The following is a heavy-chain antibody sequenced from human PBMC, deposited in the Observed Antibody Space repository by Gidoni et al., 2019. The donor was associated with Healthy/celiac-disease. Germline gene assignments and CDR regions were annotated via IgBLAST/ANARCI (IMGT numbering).Heavy chain of an antibody. CDR1: GGTFSSYA. CDR2: IIPIFGTA. J-gene: IGHJ4*02. CDR3: ARDRDGSSVFDY. Sequence: QVPLVQSGAEVKKPGSSVKVSRKASGGTFSSYAISWVRQAPGQGLEWMGGIIPIFGTANYAQKFQGRVTITADESTSTAYMELSSLRSEDTAVYYCARDRDGSSVFDYWGQGTLVTVSS. V-gene: IGHV1-69*01. D-gene: IGHD2-2*01.